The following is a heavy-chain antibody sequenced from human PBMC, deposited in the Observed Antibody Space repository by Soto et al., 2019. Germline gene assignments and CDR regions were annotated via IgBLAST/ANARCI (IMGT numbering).Heavy chain of an antibody. CDR2: IYHSGST. CDR3: ARDFNGDYAIDY. J-gene: IGHJ4*02. V-gene: IGHV4-4*02. D-gene: IGHD4-17*01. Sequence: SETLSLTCAVSSGSISSSNWWSWVRQPPGKGLEWIGEIYHSGSTNYNPSLKSRVTISVDKSKNQFSLKLSSVTAADTAVYYCARDFNGDYAIDYWGQGTLVTVSS. CDR1: SGSISSSNW.